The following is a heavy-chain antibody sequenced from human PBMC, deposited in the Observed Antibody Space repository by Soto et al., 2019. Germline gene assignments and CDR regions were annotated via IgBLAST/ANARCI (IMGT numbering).Heavy chain of an antibody. D-gene: IGHD4-17*01. CDR1: GGSFSGYY. CDR3: ARVPYGDYVIKLPYYYYGMDV. V-gene: IGHV4-34*01. Sequence: QVQLQQWGAGLLKPSETLSLTCAVYGGSFSGYYWSWIRQPPGKGLEWIGEINHSGSTNYNPSLKSRVPISVDTSKNQFSLKLSSVTAADTAVYYCARVPYGDYVIKLPYYYYGMDVWGQGTTVTVSS. J-gene: IGHJ6*02. CDR2: INHSGST.